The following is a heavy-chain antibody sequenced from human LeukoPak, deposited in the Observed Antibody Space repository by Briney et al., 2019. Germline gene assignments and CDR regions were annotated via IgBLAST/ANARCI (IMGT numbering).Heavy chain of an antibody. Sequence: AGGALRLSCAASGFTFDDYAMNWVRQAPGKGLEWVSGISWNSGSIGYADSVKGRFTISRDNAKNSLYLQMNSLRAEDTALYYCAKDADYDILTGYNWFDPWGQGTLVTVSS. J-gene: IGHJ5*02. D-gene: IGHD3-9*01. CDR3: AKDADYDILTGYNWFDP. V-gene: IGHV3-9*01. CDR1: GFTFDDYA. CDR2: ISWNSGSI.